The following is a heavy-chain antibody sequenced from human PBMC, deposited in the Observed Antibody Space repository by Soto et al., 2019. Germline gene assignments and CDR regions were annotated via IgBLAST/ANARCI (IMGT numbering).Heavy chain of an antibody. CDR3: ARHTPAISISDH. Sequence: QLQLQESGPGLVKPSETLSLTCTVSGGSISSSSYYWGWIRQPPGKGLEWIGSIYYSGSTYYNPSRNSRVTISVDTSKTQFSLKLSSVTAADTAVYYCARHTPAISISDHWGQGTLVTVSS. D-gene: IGHD2-15*01. CDR1: GGSISSSSYY. J-gene: IGHJ4*02. V-gene: IGHV4-39*01. CDR2: IYYSGST.